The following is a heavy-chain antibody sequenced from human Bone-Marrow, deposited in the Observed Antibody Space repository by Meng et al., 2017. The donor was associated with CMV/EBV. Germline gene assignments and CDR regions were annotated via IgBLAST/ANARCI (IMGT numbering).Heavy chain of an antibody. J-gene: IGHJ4*02. Sequence: DSRVILSSYAMSLVRHAPRKGLELVSHISDSSSNTYYADSVTGRFTISRDTSKNTLYLQMNSLRAEDTAVYYCAKGLWDGYNPGFDYWGQGTLVTVSS. CDR2: ISDSSSNT. V-gene: IGHV3-23*01. CDR1: RVILSSYA. D-gene: IGHD5-24*01. CDR3: AKGLWDGYNPGFDY.